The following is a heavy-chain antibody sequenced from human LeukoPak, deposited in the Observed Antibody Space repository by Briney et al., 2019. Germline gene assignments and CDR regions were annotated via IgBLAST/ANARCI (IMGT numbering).Heavy chain of an antibody. V-gene: IGHV4-59*12. CDR1: GGSISSYY. J-gene: IGHJ4*02. CDR2: IYYGGST. Sequence: PSETLSLTCTVSGGSISSYYWSWIRQPPGKGLEWIGYIYYGGSTNYNPSVKSRVTIAVDTSKNQFSLKLSSVTAADTAVYYCARVRWYYYDSSGYYLDYWGQGTLVTVSS. CDR3: ARVRWYYYDSSGYYLDY. D-gene: IGHD3-22*01.